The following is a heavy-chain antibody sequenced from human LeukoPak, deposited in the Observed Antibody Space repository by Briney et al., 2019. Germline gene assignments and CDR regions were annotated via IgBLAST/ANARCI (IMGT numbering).Heavy chain of an antibody. CDR3: ARSTSGWYDY. D-gene: IGHD6-19*01. V-gene: IGHV4-59*01. J-gene: IGHJ4*02. CDR1: GGSISSYY. Sequence: SETLSLTCTVSGGSISSYYWSWIQQPPGKGLEWIGYIYYSGSTNYNPSLKSRVTISVDTSKNQFSLKLSSVTAADTAVYYCARSTSGWYDYWGQGTLVTVSS. CDR2: IYYSGST.